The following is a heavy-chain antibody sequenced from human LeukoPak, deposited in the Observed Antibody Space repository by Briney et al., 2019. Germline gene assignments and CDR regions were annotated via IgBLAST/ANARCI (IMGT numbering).Heavy chain of an antibody. J-gene: IGHJ4*02. CDR2: TYSGGST. Sequence: GGSLRLSCAASGFTVSSNYMSWVRQAPGKGLEWVSVTYSGGSTYYADSVKGRFTISRDCSKNTLYLQMNSLRVEDTAVYYCARVSPFDYWGQGTLVTVSS. CDR3: ARVSPFDY. CDR1: GFTVSSNY. V-gene: IGHV3-66*01.